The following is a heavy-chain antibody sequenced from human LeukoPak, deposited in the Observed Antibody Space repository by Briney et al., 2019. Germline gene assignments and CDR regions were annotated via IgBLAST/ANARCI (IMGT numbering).Heavy chain of an antibody. V-gene: IGHV4-39*01. CDR3: ARQVITPGVAVAGPLY. CDR2: IYYGGST. Sequence: PSETLSLTCSVSGGSISSSIYYWDWIRQPPGKGLEWIGSIYYGGSTYYNPSLKSRVTISVDTSNNQFSLKLSSVTAADTAVYYCARQVITPGVAVAGPLYWGQGTLVTVPS. D-gene: IGHD6-19*01. J-gene: IGHJ4*02. CDR1: GGSISSSIYY.